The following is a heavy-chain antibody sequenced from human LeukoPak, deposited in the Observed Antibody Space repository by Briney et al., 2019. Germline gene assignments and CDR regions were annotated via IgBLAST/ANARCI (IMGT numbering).Heavy chain of an antibody. Sequence: SETLSLTCAVSGASISSDKGWSWVRQPPGKGLEWIGEINHSGNTNYSPSLKSRVTMSTDKSKNEFSLRLTSVTAADTAVYYCARAGVWLPAVWGQGTLVSVSS. D-gene: IGHD3-9*01. CDR2: INHSGNT. CDR1: GASISSDKG. J-gene: IGHJ4*02. V-gene: IGHV4-4*02. CDR3: ARAGVWLPAV.